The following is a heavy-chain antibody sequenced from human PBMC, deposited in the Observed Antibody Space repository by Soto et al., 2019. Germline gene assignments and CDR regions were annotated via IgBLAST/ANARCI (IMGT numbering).Heavy chain of an antibody. CDR2: IIPHSGTT. D-gene: IGHD3-16*01. CDR1: GGSFRNFV. V-gene: IGHV1-69*01. J-gene: IGHJ4*02. Sequence: QVQLVQSGAEVKKPGSSVKVSCKASGGSFRNFVISWVRQAPGQGLEWMGGIIPHSGTTNYAQKFQGKVTITAHEYTSTAYMELSGLTSENTSLYYCARDLGGEATIRFWGQGTLVTVSS. CDR3: ARDLGGEATIRF.